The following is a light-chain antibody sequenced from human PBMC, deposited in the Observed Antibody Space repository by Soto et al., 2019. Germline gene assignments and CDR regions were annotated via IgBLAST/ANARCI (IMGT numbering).Light chain of an antibody. CDR1: SSDVGSYNL. V-gene: IGLV2-23*01. J-gene: IGLJ1*01. Sequence: QSALTQPASVSGSPGQSITISCTGTSSDVGSYNLVSWYQQHPGKAPKLMIYEGSKRPSGVSNRFSGYKSGNTASLTISGLQAEDEADYYCCSYAGSSIPYVFGTGTKVTVL. CDR2: EGS. CDR3: CSYAGSSIPYV.